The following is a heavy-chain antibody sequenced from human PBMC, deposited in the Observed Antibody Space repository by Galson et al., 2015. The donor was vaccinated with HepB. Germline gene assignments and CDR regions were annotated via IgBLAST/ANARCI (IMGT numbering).Heavy chain of an antibody. V-gene: IGHV1-69*13. D-gene: IGHD2-2*01. J-gene: IGHJ4*02. CDR2: IIPIFGTA. CDR1: GYTFTSYG. CDR3: ARATGGYCSSTSCYSLGY. Sequence: SVKVSCKASGYTFTSYGISWVRQAPGQGLEWMGGIIPIFGTANYAQKFQGRVTITADESTSTAYMELSSLRSEDTAVYYCARATGGYCSSTSCYSLGYWGQGTLVTVSS.